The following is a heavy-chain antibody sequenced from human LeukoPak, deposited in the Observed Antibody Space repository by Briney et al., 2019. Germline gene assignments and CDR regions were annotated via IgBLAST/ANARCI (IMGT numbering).Heavy chain of an antibody. CDR2: ISYDGSNK. CDR3: ARIPITMIVVADDY. Sequence: ARSLRLSCAASGFTFSSYAMHWVRQAPGKGLEWVAVISYDGSNKYYADSVKGRFTISRDNSKNTLYLQMNSLRAEDTAVYYCARIPITMIVVADDYWGQGTLVTVSS. D-gene: IGHD3-22*01. V-gene: IGHV3-30-3*01. CDR1: GFTFSSYA. J-gene: IGHJ4*02.